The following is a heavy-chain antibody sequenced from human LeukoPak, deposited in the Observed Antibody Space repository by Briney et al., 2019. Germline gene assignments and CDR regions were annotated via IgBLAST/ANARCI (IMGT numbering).Heavy chain of an antibody. J-gene: IGHJ6*03. Sequence: SETLSLTCAVYGGSFSGYYWSWIRQPPGKGLEWIGEINHRGSTNYNPSLKSRVTISLDTSKNQFSLKLSSVTAADTAVYYCARGPGYMDVWGKGTTVTISS. CDR1: GGSFSGYY. V-gene: IGHV4-34*01. CDR3: ARGPGYMDV. CDR2: INHRGST.